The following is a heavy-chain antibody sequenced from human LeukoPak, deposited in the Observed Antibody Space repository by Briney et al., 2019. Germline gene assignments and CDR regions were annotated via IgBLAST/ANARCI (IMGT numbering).Heavy chain of an antibody. CDR3: ARHGPPRAGWGRKYYYMDV. V-gene: IGHV4-39*01. D-gene: IGHD3-16*01. CDR1: GGSISSSSYY. J-gene: IGHJ6*03. Sequence: RSSETLSLTCTVSGGSISSSSYYWGWSRQPPGKGLEWIGSIYYSGSTYYNPSLKSRVTISVDTSKNQFSLKLSSVTAADTAVYYCARHGPPRAGWGRKYYYMDVWGKGTTVTISS. CDR2: IYYSGST.